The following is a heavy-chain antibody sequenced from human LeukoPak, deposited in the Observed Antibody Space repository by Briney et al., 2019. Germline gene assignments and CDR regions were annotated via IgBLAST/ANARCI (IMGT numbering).Heavy chain of an antibody. CDR2: INPNSGGT. Sequence: GASVKVSCKASGYTFTGYYMHWVRQAPGQGLEWMGRINPNSGGTNYAQKFQGRVTMTRDTSISTAYMELSRLRSDDTAVYYCARAVPGGSSSWSDPYYYYYMDVWGKGTTVTVSS. CDR3: ARAVPGGSSSWSDPYYYYYMDV. D-gene: IGHD6-13*01. J-gene: IGHJ6*03. CDR1: GYTFTGYY. V-gene: IGHV1-2*06.